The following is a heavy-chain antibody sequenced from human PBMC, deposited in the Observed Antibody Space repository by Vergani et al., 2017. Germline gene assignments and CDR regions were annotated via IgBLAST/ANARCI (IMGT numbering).Heavy chain of an antibody. CDR2: IIPILGIA. D-gene: IGHD6-13*01. Sequence: QVQLVQSGAEVKKPGSSVKVSCKASGGTFSSYTISWVRQAPGQGLEWMGRIIPILGIANYAQKFQGRVTITADKSTSTAYMELSSLRSEDTAVYYCARGSSYSYYYFGMDVWGRGTTVTVSS. CDR1: GGTFSSYT. CDR3: ARGSSYSYYYFGMDV. V-gene: IGHV1-69*02. J-gene: IGHJ6*02.